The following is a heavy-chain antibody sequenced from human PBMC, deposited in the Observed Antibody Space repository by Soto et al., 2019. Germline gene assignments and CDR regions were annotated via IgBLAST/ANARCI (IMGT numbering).Heavy chain of an antibody. CDR2: MYYNGNI. CDR1: GASISNYY. Sequence: WETLSLTCNVSGASISNYYWTWIRQSPEKGLEWIGYMYYNGNINYNPSLKSRVTISIDTSKNQFSLTLKSVSAADTAVYYCASGGNWFDPWGQGVLVTVSS. V-gene: IGHV4-59*01. D-gene: IGHD3-16*01. CDR3: ASGGNWFDP. J-gene: IGHJ5*02.